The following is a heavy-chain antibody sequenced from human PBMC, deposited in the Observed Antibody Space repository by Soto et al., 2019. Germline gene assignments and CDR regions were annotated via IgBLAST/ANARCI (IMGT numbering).Heavy chain of an antibody. V-gene: IGHV1-46*03. CDR3: ARDGSIYGDYIRFDP. J-gene: IGHJ5*02. CDR1: GYTFTSYY. CDR2: INPRGGST. D-gene: IGHD4-17*01. Sequence: QVQLVQSGAEVKKPGASVKVSCKASGYTFTSYYMHWVRQAPAQGLEWMGIINPRGGSTSYAQKFQGRVTMTRDTSTSTVYMELSSLRSEDTAVYYCARDGSIYGDYIRFDPWGQGTLVTVSS.